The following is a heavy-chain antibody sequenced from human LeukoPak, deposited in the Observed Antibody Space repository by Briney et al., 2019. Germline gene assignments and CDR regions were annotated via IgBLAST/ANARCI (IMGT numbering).Heavy chain of an antibody. D-gene: IGHD2-2*01. CDR1: GFTFSSYG. CDR3: ARDREDIVVVPAAMPHYYYYYGMDV. Sequence: GRSLRLSCAASGFTFSSYGMHWVRQAPGKGLEWVAVIWYDGSNKYYADSVKGRFTISRDNSKNTLYLQMNSLRTEDTAVYYCARDREDIVVVPAAMPHYYYYYGMDVWGQGTTVTVSS. V-gene: IGHV3-33*01. CDR2: IWYDGSNK. J-gene: IGHJ6*02.